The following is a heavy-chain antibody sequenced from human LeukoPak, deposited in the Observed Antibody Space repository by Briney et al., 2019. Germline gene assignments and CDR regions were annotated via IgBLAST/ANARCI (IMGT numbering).Heavy chain of an antibody. J-gene: IGHJ6*02. V-gene: IGHV3-48*03. Sequence: GGSLRLSCAASGFTFSSYEMNWVPPAPGKGLEWGSYISSSGSTIYYADSVKGRFTISRDNAKNSLYLQMNSLRAEDTAVYYCARDLWAPYGMDVWGQGTTVTVSS. CDR3: ARDLWAPYGMDV. D-gene: IGHD1-26*01. CDR2: ISSSGSTI. CDR1: GFTFSSYE.